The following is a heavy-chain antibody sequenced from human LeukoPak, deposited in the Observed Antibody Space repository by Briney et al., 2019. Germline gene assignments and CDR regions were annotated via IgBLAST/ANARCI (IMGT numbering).Heavy chain of an antibody. V-gene: IGHV4-59*01. CDR2: IYYSGST. CDR3: AGETPAAGPFDY. CDR1: GGSISSYY. D-gene: IGHD6-13*01. J-gene: IGHJ4*02. Sequence: PSETLSLTCTVSGGSISSYYWSWIRQPPGKGLEWIGYIYYSGSTNYNPSLKSRVTISVDTSKNQFSLKLSSVTAADTAVYYCAGETPAAGPFDYWGQGTLVTVSS.